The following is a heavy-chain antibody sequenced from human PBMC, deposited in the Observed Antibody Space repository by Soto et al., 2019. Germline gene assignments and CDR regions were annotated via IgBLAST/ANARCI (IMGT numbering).Heavy chain of an antibody. CDR3: ARGRYYARLSVGYYGMDV. D-gene: IGHD1-26*01. J-gene: IGHJ6*02. CDR1: GYTFTSYG. Sequence: QVQLVQSGAEVKKPGASVKVSCKASGYTFTSYGISWVRQAPGQGLEWMGWISAYNGNTNYAQKLQGRVTMTTDTSTSTPYMELRSLRSDDTAVDYCARGRYYARLSVGYYGMDVWGQGTTVTVSS. CDR2: ISAYNGNT. V-gene: IGHV1-18*01.